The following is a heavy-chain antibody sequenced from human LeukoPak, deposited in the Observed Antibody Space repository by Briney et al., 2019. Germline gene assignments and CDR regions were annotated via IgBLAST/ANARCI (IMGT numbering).Heavy chain of an antibody. CDR1: GGSISSYY. D-gene: IGHD3-10*01. CDR2: VDNSGST. J-gene: IGHJ5*02. CDR3: ARGPPGGQFDP. Sequence: PSETLSLTCIVSGGSISSYYWSWIRQPPGKGLEWIGYVDNSGSTTCNPSLKSRVLISVDTSKNQFSLRLSSVTAADTAVYYCARGPPGGQFDPWGQGTLVTVSS. V-gene: IGHV4-59*01.